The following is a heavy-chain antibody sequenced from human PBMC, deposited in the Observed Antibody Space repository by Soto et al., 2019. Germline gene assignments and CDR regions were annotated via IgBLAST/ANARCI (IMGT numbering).Heavy chain of an antibody. J-gene: IGHJ4*02. V-gene: IGHV1-69*02. Sequence: QVQLVQSGAEVKKPGSSVKVSCKASGGTFSSYTISWVRQAPGQGLEWMGRIIPILGIANYAQKFQGRVTINADKSTSTAYMELSSLRSEDTAVYYCARGSGGDYVPFDYWGQGTLVTVSS. CDR3: ARGSGGDYVPFDY. CDR1: GGTFSSYT. D-gene: IGHD4-17*01. CDR2: IIPILGIA.